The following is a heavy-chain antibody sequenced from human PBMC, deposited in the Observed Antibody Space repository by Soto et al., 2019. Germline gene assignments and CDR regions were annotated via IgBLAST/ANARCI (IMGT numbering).Heavy chain of an antibody. CDR2: INPSGGST. D-gene: IGHD3-22*01. Sequence: ASVKVSCKASGYTFTSYYMHWVRQAPGQGLEWMGIINPSGGSTSYAQKFQGRVTMTRDTSTSTVYMELSSLRSEDTAVYYCARAGHYYDSSGYYYFDYWGQGTLVTVSS. J-gene: IGHJ4*02. V-gene: IGHV1-46*01. CDR1: GYTFTSYY. CDR3: ARAGHYYDSSGYYYFDY.